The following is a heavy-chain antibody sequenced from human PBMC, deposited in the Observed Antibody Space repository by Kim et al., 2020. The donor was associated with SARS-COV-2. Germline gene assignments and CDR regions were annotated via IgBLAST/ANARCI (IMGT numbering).Heavy chain of an antibody. V-gene: IGHV3-30*18. CDR3: AKDLSRGYSGYEKEN. CDR2: ISYDGSNK. J-gene: IGHJ4*02. Sequence: GGSLRLSCAASGFTFSSYGMHWVRQAPGKGLEWVAVISYDGSNKYYADSVKGRFTISRDNSKNTLYLQMNSLRAEDTAVYYCAKDLSRGYSGYEKENWGQGTLVTVSS. D-gene: IGHD5-12*01. CDR1: GFTFSSYG.